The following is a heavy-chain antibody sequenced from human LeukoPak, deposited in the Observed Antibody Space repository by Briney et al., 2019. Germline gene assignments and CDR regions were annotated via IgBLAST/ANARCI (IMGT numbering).Heavy chain of an antibody. J-gene: IGHJ3*02. Sequence: PGGSLRLSCAASGFTFSGSAMHWVRQASGKGPEWVGRIGSRANTYATAYAASVKGRFTISRDDPKNRAYLQMNSLKTEDTAVYYCTRHSDSSGWYAGIDAFDIWGQGTMVTVSS. V-gene: IGHV3-73*01. CDR2: IGSRANTYAT. CDR3: TRHSDSSGWYAGIDAFDI. CDR1: GFTFSGSA. D-gene: IGHD6-19*01.